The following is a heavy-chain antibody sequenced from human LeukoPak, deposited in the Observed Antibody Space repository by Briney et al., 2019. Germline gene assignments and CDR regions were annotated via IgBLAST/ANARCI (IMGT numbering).Heavy chain of an antibody. V-gene: IGHV3-23*01. Sequence: PGGSLTLSCAASGFSVTTYAMGWVRQAPGKGLEWVSVISDRGDSTHYADSVKGRFTISRDNSKNTLYLQINNLRADDTAVYYCAKARYDGEVMIAATDYWGQGTLVTVSS. CDR3: AKARYDGEVMIAATDY. D-gene: IGHD2-15*01. CDR2: ISDRGDST. CDR1: GFSVTTYA. J-gene: IGHJ4*02.